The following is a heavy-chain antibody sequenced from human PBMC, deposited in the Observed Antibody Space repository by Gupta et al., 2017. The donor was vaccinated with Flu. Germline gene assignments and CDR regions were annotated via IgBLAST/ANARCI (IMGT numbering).Heavy chain of an antibody. J-gene: IGHJ4*02. V-gene: IGHV1-18*01. D-gene: IGHD3-22*01. CDR3: VRDHDSSAWYQMDY. Sequence: QVLLMQSGPEVKKPGASVKVSCKTSGYDFLLHGINWVRQAPGQGLEWLGWIGTYSGNINRPLKFYDRVILSTDSSSSTVSMELRSLTYDDAAVYYCVRDHDSSAWYQMDYWGQGTLVTVSS. CDR1: GYDFLLHG. CDR2: IGTYSGNI.